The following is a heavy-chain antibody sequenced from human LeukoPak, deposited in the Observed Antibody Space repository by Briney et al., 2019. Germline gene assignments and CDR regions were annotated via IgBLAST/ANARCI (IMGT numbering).Heavy chain of an antibody. CDR2: INHSGST. CDR3: ARADLRRPLDY. CDR1: GGSFSGYY. Sequence: SETLSLTCAVYGGSFSGYYWSWIRQPPGKGLEWIGEINHSGSTNYNPSLKSRVTISVDTSKNQFSLKLSSVTAADTAVYYGARADLRRPLDYWIWVTLVIV. V-gene: IGHV4-34*01. D-gene: IGHD3-3*01. J-gene: IGHJ4*02.